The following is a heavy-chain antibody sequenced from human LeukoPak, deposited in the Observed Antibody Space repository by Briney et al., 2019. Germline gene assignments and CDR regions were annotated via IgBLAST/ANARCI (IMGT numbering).Heavy chain of an antibody. CDR3: AREGGPGGDYGSIDS. CDR2: MYTSGST. V-gene: IGHV4-4*07. D-gene: IGHD4-17*01. CDR1: GXSISSYY. Sequence: SETLSLTCSVSGXSISSYYWSWIRQPAGKQLEWIGRMYTSGSTYYNPSLKSRVTMSADTSKNQFSLKLTSVTAADTSVYYCAREGGPGGDYGSIDSWGQGTLVTVSS. J-gene: IGHJ4*02.